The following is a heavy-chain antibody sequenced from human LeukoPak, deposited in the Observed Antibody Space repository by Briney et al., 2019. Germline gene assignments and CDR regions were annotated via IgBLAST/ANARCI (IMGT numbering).Heavy chain of an antibody. D-gene: IGHD5-24*01. J-gene: IGHJ4*02. Sequence: GGSLRLSCAASGFTFSSYGMHWVRQAPGKGLEWVAVISYDGSNKYYADSVKGRFTISRDNSKNTLYLQMNSLRAEDTAVYYCAKAAGDGYNYYFDYWGQGTLVTVSS. CDR3: AKAAGDGYNYYFDY. CDR2: ISYDGSNK. CDR1: GFTFSSYG. V-gene: IGHV3-30*18.